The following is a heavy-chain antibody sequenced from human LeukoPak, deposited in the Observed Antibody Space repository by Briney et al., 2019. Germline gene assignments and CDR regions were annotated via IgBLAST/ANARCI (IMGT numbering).Heavy chain of an antibody. CDR3: ARGGSSSWYPNFDY. CDR1: GFTFSSYA. D-gene: IGHD6-13*01. Sequence: GGSLRLSCAASGFTFSSYAMTWVRQAPGKGLEWVSIISGASGGSTYYAASVKGRFTISRDNSKNTLCLQMNSLRAEDTALYHCARGGSSSWYPNFDYWGQGTLVTVSS. CDR2: ISGASGGST. J-gene: IGHJ4*02. V-gene: IGHV3-23*01.